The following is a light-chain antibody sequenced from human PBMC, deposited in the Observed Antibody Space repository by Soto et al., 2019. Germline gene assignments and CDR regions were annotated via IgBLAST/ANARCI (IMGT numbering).Light chain of an antibody. CDR2: EVD. J-gene: IGLJ2*01. V-gene: IGLV2-8*01. CDR3: SSYAGTNTLV. CDR1: SSDIGAYDH. Sequence: QSALTQPPSASGSPGQSVTISCTGTSSDIGAYDHVSWHQQHPGKAPKVIIYEVDKRPSGVPDRFSGSKSDNTASLTVSGLQAEDEADYYCSSYAGTNTLVFGGGTKLTVL.